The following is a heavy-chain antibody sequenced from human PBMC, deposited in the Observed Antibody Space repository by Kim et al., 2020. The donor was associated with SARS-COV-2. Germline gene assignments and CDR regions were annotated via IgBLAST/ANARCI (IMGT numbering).Heavy chain of an antibody. CDR3: ARHNTKGVVIIDAFDI. J-gene: IGHJ3*02. D-gene: IGHD3-3*01. Sequence: SPKSRVTIPEGTSKNQFSLKLSSVTAADTAVYYCARHNTKGVVIIDAFDIWGQGTMVTVSS. V-gene: IGHV4-59*08.